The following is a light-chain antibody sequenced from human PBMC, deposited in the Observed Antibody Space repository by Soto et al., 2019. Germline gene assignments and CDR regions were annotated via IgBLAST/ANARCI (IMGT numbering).Light chain of an antibody. CDR3: CSYAGSGTFVL. CDR2: EGT. V-gene: IGLV2-23*03. Sequence: QPVLTQPASVSGSPGQSITISCTGTSSDVGSYNLVSWYQQHPGKAPKLIIYEGTKRPSRVSNRFSGSKSGNTASLTISGVQAEDEADYYCCSYAGSGTFVLFGGGTKVTVL. CDR1: SSDVGSYNL. J-gene: IGLJ2*01.